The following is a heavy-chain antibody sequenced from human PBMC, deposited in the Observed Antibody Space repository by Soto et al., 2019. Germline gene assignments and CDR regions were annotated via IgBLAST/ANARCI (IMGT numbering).Heavy chain of an antibody. Sequence: SVKVSCKASGGTFSGYAISWVRQAPGQGLEWMGGIIPIFGTANYAQKFQGRVTITADESTSTAYMELSSLRSEDTAVYYCAQGGRSVRQAFDIWGQGTMVTVS. CDR3: AQGGRSVRQAFDI. CDR2: IIPIFGTA. J-gene: IGHJ3*02. D-gene: IGHD1-1*01. CDR1: GGTFSGYA. V-gene: IGHV1-69*13.